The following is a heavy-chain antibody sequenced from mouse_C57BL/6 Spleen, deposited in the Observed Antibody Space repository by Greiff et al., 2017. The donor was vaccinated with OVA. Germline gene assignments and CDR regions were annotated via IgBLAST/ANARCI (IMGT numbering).Heavy chain of an antibody. D-gene: IGHD2-5*01. CDR1: GYSITSGYY. V-gene: IGHV3-6*01. CDR2: ISYDGSN. CDR3: ARGVYSNYSY. Sequence: EVQLVESGPGLVKPSQSLSLTCSVTGYSITSGYYWNWIRQFPGNKLEWMGYISYDGSNNYNPSLKNRISITRDTSKNQFFLKLNSVTTEDTATYYCARGVYSNYSYWGQGTTLTVSS. J-gene: IGHJ2*01.